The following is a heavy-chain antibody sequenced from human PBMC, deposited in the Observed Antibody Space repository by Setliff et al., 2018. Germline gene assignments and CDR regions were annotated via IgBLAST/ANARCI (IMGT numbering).Heavy chain of an antibody. V-gene: IGHV3-23*01. CDR2: ISGSGGNT. Sequence: GGSLRLSCITSGFSFSSYAMTWVRQAPGKGLEWVSVISGSGGNTYYADSVKGRFTISRDKSTKTLYLQMNNVTVEDTGVYYCAKDGGLRGFYWIRGWNWFDPWGQGTLVTVSS. D-gene: IGHD3-10*01. CDR1: GFSFSSYA. J-gene: IGHJ5*02. CDR3: AKDGGLRGFYWIRGWNWFDP.